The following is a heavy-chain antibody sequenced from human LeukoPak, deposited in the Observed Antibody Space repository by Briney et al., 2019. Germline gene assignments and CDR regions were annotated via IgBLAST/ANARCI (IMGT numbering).Heavy chain of an antibody. D-gene: IGHD2-15*01. CDR1: GFTFSSYS. V-gene: IGHV3-21*01. J-gene: IGHJ5*02. Sequence: GGSLRLSCAASGFTFSSYSMNWVRQAPGKGLEWVSSISSSSSYIYYADSVKGRFTISRDNAKNSLYLQMNSLRAEDTAVYYCTRPKVVPASSNRFDPWGQGTLVTVSS. CDR2: ISSSSSYI. CDR3: TRPKVVPASSNRFDP.